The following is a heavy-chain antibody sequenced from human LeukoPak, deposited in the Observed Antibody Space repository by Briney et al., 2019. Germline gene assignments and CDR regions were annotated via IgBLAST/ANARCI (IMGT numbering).Heavy chain of an antibody. V-gene: IGHV3-23*01. D-gene: IGHD3-3*01. CDR3: ATGYDFWSGYYKDYYYGMDV. CDR2: ISGSGGST. J-gene: IGHJ6*02. CDR1: GFTFSSYA. Sequence: PGGSLRLSCAASGFTFSSYATSWVRQAPGKGLEWVSAISGSGGSTYYADSVKGRFTISRDNSKNTLYLQMNSLRAEDTAVYYCATGYDFWSGYYKDYYYGMDVWGQGTTVTVSS.